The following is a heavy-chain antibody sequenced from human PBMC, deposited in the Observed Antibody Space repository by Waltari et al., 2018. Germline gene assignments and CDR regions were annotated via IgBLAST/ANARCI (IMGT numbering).Heavy chain of an antibody. V-gene: IGHV3-21*01. CDR2: ISSSSSYI. J-gene: IGHJ4*02. CDR1: GFTFSSYS. D-gene: IGHD6-19*01. Sequence: EVQLVESGGGLVKPGGSLRLSCAASGFTFSSYSMNWVRQAPGKGLEWVSSISSSSSYIYYADSVKGRFTISRDNSKNTLYLQMNSLRAEDTAVYYCARDADRQWLNFDYWGQGTLVTVSS. CDR3: ARDADRQWLNFDY.